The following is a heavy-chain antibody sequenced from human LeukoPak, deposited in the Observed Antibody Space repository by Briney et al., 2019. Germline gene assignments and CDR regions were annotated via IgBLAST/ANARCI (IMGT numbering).Heavy chain of an antibody. Sequence: GGSLRLSCAASGFSFSNYAMSWVRQVPGKGLEWVSAISGREDSTYYADSVKGRFTISRDTSKNTLYLQMNSLRAEDTAVYYCAKWGDYDVLTGYYDSDYWGQGTLVTVSS. J-gene: IGHJ4*02. CDR1: GFSFSNYA. V-gene: IGHV3-23*01. D-gene: IGHD3-9*01. CDR3: AKWGDYDVLTGYYDSDY. CDR2: ISGREDST.